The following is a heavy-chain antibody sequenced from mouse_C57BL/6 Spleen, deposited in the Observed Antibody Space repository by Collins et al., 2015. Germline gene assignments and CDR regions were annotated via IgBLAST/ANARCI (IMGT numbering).Heavy chain of an antibody. D-gene: IGHD2-4*01. CDR1: GYTFTNYW. CDR3: ARSYDYDVYYAMDY. V-gene: IGHV1-69*01. Sequence: QVQLQQPGAELVMPGASVKMSCKASGYTFTNYWMHWVKQRPGQGLEWIGAIDTSDSYTSYNQKFKGKATLTVDESSSTAYMQLSSLTSEDSAVYYCARSYDYDVYYAMDYWGQGTSVTVSS. CDR2: IDTSDSYT. J-gene: IGHJ4*01.